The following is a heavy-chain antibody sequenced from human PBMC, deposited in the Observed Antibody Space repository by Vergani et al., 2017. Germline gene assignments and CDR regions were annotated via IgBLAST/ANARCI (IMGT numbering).Heavy chain of an antibody. CDR3: ARSWGSAVYSGYDYSFYYFDY. J-gene: IGHJ4*02. V-gene: IGHV1-24*01. Sequence: QVQLVQSGSEVRKPGASVKVSCQVSGYSLTELTIHWVRQAPGKGLEWMGGFDPEHGEVTFAHHIQGRVTMTEDRSTDTAYMELSSLRPEDTALYYCARSWGSAVYSGYDYSFYYFDYWGQGTLVTVSS. D-gene: IGHD5-12*01. CDR2: FDPEHGEV. CDR1: GYSLTELT.